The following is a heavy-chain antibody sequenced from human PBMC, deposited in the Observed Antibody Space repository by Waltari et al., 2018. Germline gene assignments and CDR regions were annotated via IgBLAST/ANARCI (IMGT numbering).Heavy chain of an antibody. CDR2: ISGSGGST. V-gene: IGHV3-23*04. J-gene: IGHJ4*02. CDR3: AKEDYYDSSGGPGFDY. CDR1: GFTFRRYA. Sequence: EVQLVESGGGLVQPGGSLRLSCAASGFTFRRYAMSWARQAPGKGLEWVSAISGSGGSTYYADSVKGRFTISRDNSKNTLYLQMNSLRAEDTAVYYCAKEDYYDSSGGPGFDYWGQGTLVTVSS. D-gene: IGHD3-22*01.